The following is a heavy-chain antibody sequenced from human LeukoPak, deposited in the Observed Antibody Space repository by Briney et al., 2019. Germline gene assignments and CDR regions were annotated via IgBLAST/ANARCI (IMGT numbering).Heavy chain of an antibody. D-gene: IGHD3-10*01. J-gene: IGHJ4*02. CDR1: CGSISSGGYS. V-gene: IGHV4-30-2*01. CDR2: IYHSGST. CDR3: ARGLGITMVRGVAHYFDY. Sequence: SETLSLTCAVSCGSISSGGYSWSWIRQPPGKGLEWIGYIYHSGSTYYNPSLKSRVTISVDRSKNQFSLQLSSVTAADTAVYYCARGLGITMVRGVAHYFDYWGQGTLVTVSS.